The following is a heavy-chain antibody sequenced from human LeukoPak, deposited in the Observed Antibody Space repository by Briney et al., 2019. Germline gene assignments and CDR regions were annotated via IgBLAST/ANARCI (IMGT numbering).Heavy chain of an antibody. CDR1: GFTFSSYG. D-gene: IGHD3-22*01. V-gene: IGHV3-23*01. CDR2: ISGSGGST. Sequence: GGSLRLSCAASGFTFSSYGMSWVRQAPGKGLEWVSAISGSGGSTYYADSVKGRFTISRDNSKNTLYLQMNSLRAEDTAVYYCAKDREVSYYYDSSGYFPLDYWGQGTLVTVSS. J-gene: IGHJ4*02. CDR3: AKDREVSYYYDSSGYFPLDY.